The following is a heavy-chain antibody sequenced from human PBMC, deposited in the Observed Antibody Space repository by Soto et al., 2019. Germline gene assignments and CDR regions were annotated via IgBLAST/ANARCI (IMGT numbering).Heavy chain of an antibody. D-gene: IGHD6-19*01. CDR3: AVPTGIEVTGPDY. V-gene: IGHV4-34*01. J-gene: IGHJ4*02. CDR1: GGSFSGYY. Sequence: SETLSLTCAVYGGSFSGYYWSWIRQPPGKGLEWIGEINHSGSTNYNPSLKSRVTISVDTSKNQFSLKLSSVTAEDTAVYYCAVPTGIEVTGPDYWGQGTLVTVSS. CDR2: INHSGST.